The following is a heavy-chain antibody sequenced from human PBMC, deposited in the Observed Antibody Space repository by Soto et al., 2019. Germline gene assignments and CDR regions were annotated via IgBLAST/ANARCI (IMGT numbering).Heavy chain of an antibody. CDR1: GFTFSAYA. CDR2: ISSTSSTI. V-gene: IGHV3-48*02. J-gene: IGHJ6*02. Sequence: PGGSLRVSCAAAGFTFSAYAMNWVRQAPGKGLEWVSYISSTSSTIYYADSVKGRFTISRDNVENALYLQMNSLRDEDTAVYSCARGYYYGMDVWGQGTTVTVSS. CDR3: ARGYYYGMDV.